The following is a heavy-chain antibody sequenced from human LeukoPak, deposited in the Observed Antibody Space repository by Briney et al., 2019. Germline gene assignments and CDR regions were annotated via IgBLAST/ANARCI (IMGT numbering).Heavy chain of an antibody. D-gene: IGHD3-22*01. CDR3: AKDYGSGYYYSDY. CDR2: ISGSGGST. V-gene: IGHV3-23*01. Sequence: GESLRLSCAASGFTFSSYAMSWVRQAPGKGLEWVSAISGSGGSTYYADSVKGRFTISRDNSKNTLYLQMNSLRAEDTAVYYCAKDYGSGYYYSDYWGQGTLVTVSS. CDR1: GFTFSSYA. J-gene: IGHJ4*02.